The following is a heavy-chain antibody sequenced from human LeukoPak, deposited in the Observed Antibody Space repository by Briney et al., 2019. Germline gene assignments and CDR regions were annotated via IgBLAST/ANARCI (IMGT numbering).Heavy chain of an antibody. CDR2: IYYSGST. CDR3: ARCIQQLVLDWFDP. D-gene: IGHD6-13*01. CDR1: GGSISSYY. Sequence: SETLSLTCTVSGGSISSYYWSWIRQPPGKGLEWIGYIYYSGSTDYNPSLKSRVTISVDTSKNQFSLKLSSVTAADTAVYYCARCIQQLVLDWFDPWGQGTLVTVSS. V-gene: IGHV4-59*12. J-gene: IGHJ5*02.